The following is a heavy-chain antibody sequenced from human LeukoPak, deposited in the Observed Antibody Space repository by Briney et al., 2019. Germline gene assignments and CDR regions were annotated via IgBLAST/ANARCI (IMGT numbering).Heavy chain of an antibody. CDR1: GFTFSSYW. Sequence: GGSLRLSCTVSGFTFSSYWVTWVRQAPGKGLEWVANIKQDGSEKYYVDSVKGRFTISRDNAESSLYLQMNSLRAEDTAVYYCARNYGDWDYWGQGTLVIVSS. CDR2: IKQDGSEK. V-gene: IGHV3-7*02. D-gene: IGHD4-17*01. CDR3: ARNYGDWDY. J-gene: IGHJ4*02.